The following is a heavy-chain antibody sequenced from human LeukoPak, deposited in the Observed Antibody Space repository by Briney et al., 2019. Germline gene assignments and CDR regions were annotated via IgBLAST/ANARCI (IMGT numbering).Heavy chain of an antibody. CDR1: GFNFITYY. CDR2: IYPRDSDT. J-gene: IGHJ5*02. Sequence: GESLKISCKGSGFNFITYYIVWVRQMPGKGLEWMGIIYPRDSDTRYSPSFQGQVTISADKSISTAYLQWSSLKASDTAMYYCARATITIANWFDPWGQGTLVTVSS. V-gene: IGHV5-51*01. CDR3: ARATITIANWFDP. D-gene: IGHD3-3*01.